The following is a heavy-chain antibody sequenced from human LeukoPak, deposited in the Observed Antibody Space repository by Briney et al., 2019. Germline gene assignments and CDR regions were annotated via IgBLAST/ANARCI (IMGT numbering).Heavy chain of an antibody. D-gene: IGHD3-10*01. V-gene: IGHV4-39*07. CDR2: IYYSGST. Sequence: PSETLSLTCTVSGGSISSSSYYWGWIRQPPGKGLEWIGSIYYSGSTYYNPSLKSRVTISVDTSKNQFSLKLSSVTAADTAVYYCARVIGDYRGYYYMDVWGKGTTVTVSS. CDR3: ARVIGDYRGYYYMDV. CDR1: GGSISSSSYY. J-gene: IGHJ6*03.